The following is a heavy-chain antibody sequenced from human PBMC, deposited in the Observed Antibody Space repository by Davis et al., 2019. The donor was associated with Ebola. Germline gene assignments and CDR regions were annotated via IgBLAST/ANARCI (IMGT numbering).Heavy chain of an antibody. CDR1: GFTFGDYA. J-gene: IGHJ6*02. V-gene: IGHV3-49*03. CDR2: IRSRAYAGTT. Sequence: GESLKISCTASGFTFGDYALSWFRQAPGKGLEWVGFIRSRAYAGTTEYAASVQGRFTISRDDSKSIAYLQMNSLRAEDTAVYYCARDLGDIVVVPAAMGYGMDVWGQGTTVTVSS. CDR3: ARDLGDIVVVPAAMGYGMDV. D-gene: IGHD2-2*01.